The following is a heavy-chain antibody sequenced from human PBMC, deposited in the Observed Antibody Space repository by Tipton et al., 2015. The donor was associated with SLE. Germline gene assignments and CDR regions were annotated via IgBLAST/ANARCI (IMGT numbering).Heavy chain of an antibody. V-gene: IGHV4-59*01. CDR3: ARAGLATSYYYYTDV. J-gene: IGHJ6*03. D-gene: IGHD5-12*01. CDR1: GGSISSYY. Sequence: TLSLTCTVSGGSISSYYWSWIRQPPGKGLEWIGYISYSGSTNYNPSLKSRVTISVDTSKNQFSLKLSSVTAADTAVYYCARAGLATSYYYYTDVWDKGTTVTVSS. CDR2: ISYSGST.